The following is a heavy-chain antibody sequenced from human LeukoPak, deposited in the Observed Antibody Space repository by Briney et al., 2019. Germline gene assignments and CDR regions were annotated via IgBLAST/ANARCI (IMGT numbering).Heavy chain of an antibody. J-gene: IGHJ4*02. CDR1: GDSVSSNSAA. Sequence: SQTLSLTCAISGDSVSSNSAAWNWIRQSPSRGLEWLGRTYYRPQWYNDYAVSVKSRITINPDTSEHHFSLQLNSVTPEDTAVYYCTRGYGYNFDYWGQGTLVTVSS. D-gene: IGHD5-18*01. V-gene: IGHV6-1*01. CDR2: TYYRPQWYN. CDR3: TRGYGYNFDY.